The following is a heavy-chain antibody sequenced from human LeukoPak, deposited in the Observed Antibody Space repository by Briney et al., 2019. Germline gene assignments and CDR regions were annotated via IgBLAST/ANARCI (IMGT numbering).Heavy chain of an antibody. CDR2: IKSRTDGGTT. CDR3: TTLGPTTP. D-gene: IGHD1-26*01. J-gene: IGHJ5*02. CDR1: GFTFSSCA. Sequence: GGSLRLSCSASGFTFSSCAMHWVRQAPGKGLEWVGRIKSRTDGGTTDYAAPVKGRFTISRNDSRNTVYLQMNSLKTEDTAVYYCTTLGPTTPWGQGTLVTVSS. V-gene: IGHV3-15*01.